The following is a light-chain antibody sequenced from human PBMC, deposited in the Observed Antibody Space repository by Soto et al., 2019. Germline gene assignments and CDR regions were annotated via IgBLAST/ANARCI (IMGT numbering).Light chain of an antibody. CDR2: AAS. V-gene: IGKV1-39*01. CDR3: QQSHSTPWT. J-gene: IGKJ1*01. Sequence: DIQMTQSPSSLSAFVGDRVTITCRASQSISGYLNWYQQKPGKAPKLLIYAASTLQSGVPSRFNGSGSGTDFTLNISNLQPEDFANYYCQQSHSTPWTFGQGTSVE. CDR1: QSISGY.